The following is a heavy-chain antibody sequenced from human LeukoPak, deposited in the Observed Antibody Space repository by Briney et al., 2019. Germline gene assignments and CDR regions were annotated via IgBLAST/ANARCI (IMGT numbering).Heavy chain of an antibody. CDR3: ASQYSSSWYYYYYMDV. CDR1: GFTFSSYW. D-gene: IGHD6-13*01. V-gene: IGHV3-7*01. Sequence: GGSLRLSCAASGFTFSSYWMSWVRQAPGKGLEWVAHIKQDGSEKYYVDSVKGRFTISRDNAKNSLYLQMNSLRAEDTAVYYCASQYSSSWYYYYYMDVWGKGTTVTVSS. J-gene: IGHJ6*03. CDR2: IKQDGSEK.